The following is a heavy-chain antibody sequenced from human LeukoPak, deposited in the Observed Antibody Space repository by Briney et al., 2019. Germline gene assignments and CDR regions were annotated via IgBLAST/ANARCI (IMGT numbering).Heavy chain of an antibody. D-gene: IGHD2-15*01. Sequence: ASVKVSCKASGYTFTGYYMHWVRQAPGQGLEWMGWINPNSGGTNYAQKFQGRVTMTRDTSISTAYMELSRLRSDDTAVYYCARDLGKIVVVVAAPYYYMDVWGKGTTVTVSS. J-gene: IGHJ6*03. CDR1: GYTFTGYY. V-gene: IGHV1-2*02. CDR2: INPNSGGT. CDR3: ARDLGKIVVVVAAPYYYMDV.